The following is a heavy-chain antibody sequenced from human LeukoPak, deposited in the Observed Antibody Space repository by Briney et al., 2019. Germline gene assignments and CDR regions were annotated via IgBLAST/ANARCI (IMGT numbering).Heavy chain of an antibody. CDR2: IYYTGST. V-gene: IGHV4-59*08. CDR1: GGSISSYY. Sequence: SETLSLTCTVSGGSISSYYWSWIRQPPGKGLEWIGDIYYTGSTESNPSLKSRVTISVDMSKNQFSLKLSSVSAADTAVYYCAGTYLFDSSGHYVGGNAFDIWGQGTMVSVSS. J-gene: IGHJ3*02. CDR3: AGTYLFDSSGHYVGGNAFDI. D-gene: IGHD3-22*01.